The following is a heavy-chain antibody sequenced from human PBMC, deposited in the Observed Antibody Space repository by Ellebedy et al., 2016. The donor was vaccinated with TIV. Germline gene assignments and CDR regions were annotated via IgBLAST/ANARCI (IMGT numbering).Heavy chain of an antibody. Sequence: GGSLRLSCTASGFTFGDYAMSRFRQAPGKGLEWVGFIRSKADGGTTEYAASVKGRFTISRDDSKSIAYLQMNSLKTEDTAVYYCTSESSTRYRDYWGQGTLVTVSS. D-gene: IGHD2-2*01. CDR1: GFTFGDYA. J-gene: IGHJ4*02. CDR2: IRSKADGGTT. V-gene: IGHV3-49*03. CDR3: TSESSTRYRDY.